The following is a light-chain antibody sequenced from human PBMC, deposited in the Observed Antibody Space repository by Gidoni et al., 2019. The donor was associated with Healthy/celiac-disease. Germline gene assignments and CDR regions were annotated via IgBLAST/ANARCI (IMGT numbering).Light chain of an antibody. V-gene: IGLV9-49*01. CDR3: GADHGSGSNFVVV. Sequence: QPVLTQPPSASASLGASVTLTCTLSSGYSNYKVDWYQQSPGKGPRFVMRVGTGWIVGSKGDGIPDRFSVLGSGLNRYLTIKNSQEEDESDYHCGADHGSGSNFVVVFGGGTKLTVL. J-gene: IGLJ2*01. CDR2: VGTGWIVG. CDR1: SGYSNYK.